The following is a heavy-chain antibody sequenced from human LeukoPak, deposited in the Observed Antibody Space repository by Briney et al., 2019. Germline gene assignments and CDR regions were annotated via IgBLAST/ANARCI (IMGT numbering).Heavy chain of an antibody. V-gene: IGHV4-61*02. D-gene: IGHD2-8*02. CDR1: GGSISSGSYY. CDR3: ARDTDWFDP. Sequence: SETLSLTCTVSGGSISSGSYYWSWIRQPAGKGLEWIGRIYTSGSTNYNPSLKSRVTISVDTSKNQFSLELSSVTAADTAVYYCARDTDWFDPWGQGTLVTVSS. J-gene: IGHJ5*02. CDR2: IYTSGST.